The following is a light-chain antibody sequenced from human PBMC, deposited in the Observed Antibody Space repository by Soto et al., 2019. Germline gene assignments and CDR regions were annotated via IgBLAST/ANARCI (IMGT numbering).Light chain of an antibody. CDR2: STN. CDR3: ALSLPRGVWE. J-gene: IGLJ3*02. CDR1: SGSVSTSSY. Sequence: QTVVTQEPSFSVSPGGTITLTCGLTSGSVSTSSYPSWYQQTPGQAPRTLIYSTNTRSSGVPDRFSGSILGNKAALTITGAQADDESDYSCALSLPRGVWEFGGGTQLTVL. V-gene: IGLV8-61*01.